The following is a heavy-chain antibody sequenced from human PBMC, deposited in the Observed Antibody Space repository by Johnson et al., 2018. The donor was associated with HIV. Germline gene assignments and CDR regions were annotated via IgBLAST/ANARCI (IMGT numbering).Heavy chain of an antibody. CDR3: TTDWSMVRGVIDAFDI. CDR2: ISSSGSTI. D-gene: IGHD3-10*01. CDR1: GFTFSDYY. Sequence: QVQLVESGGGLAQPGGSRRLSCAASGFTFSDYYMSWIRQAPGKGLEWVSYISSSGSTIYYADSVKGRFTISRDNAKNSLYLQMNSLRAEDTAVYYCTTDWSMVRGVIDAFDIWGQGTMVTVSS. J-gene: IGHJ3*02. V-gene: IGHV3-11*04.